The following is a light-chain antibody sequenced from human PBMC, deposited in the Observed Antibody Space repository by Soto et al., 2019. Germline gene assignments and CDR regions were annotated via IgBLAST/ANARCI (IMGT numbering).Light chain of an antibody. V-gene: IGKV3-20*01. CDR1: QSVSSGY. CDR3: QQYGTMWT. J-gene: IGKJ1*01. Sequence: EILLTQSPCTLTLSAGERATLPCGASQSVSSGYLAWYQQKPGHAPSLLIYGASSRATGIPDRFSGSGSGTDFTLTISRLEPEYFPVYYCQQYGTMWTFGQGTKVDIK. CDR2: GAS.